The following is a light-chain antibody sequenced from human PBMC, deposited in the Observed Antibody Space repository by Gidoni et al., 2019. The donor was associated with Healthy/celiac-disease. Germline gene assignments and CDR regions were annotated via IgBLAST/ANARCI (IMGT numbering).Light chain of an antibody. CDR1: QSVSSN. V-gene: IGKV3-15*01. J-gene: IGKJ4*01. CDR3: QQYNNWPPEKLT. Sequence: EIVMTQSPATLSVSPGERATLSCRASQSVSSNLAWYQQKPVQAPRLLIYGASTRATGIPARFSGSGSGTEFTLTISSLQSEDFAVDYCQQYNNWPPEKLTFGGGTKVEIK. CDR2: GAS.